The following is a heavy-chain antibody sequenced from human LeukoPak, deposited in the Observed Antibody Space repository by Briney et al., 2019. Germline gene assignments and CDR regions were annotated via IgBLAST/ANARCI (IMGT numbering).Heavy chain of an antibody. CDR1: GYTFTSYA. D-gene: IGHD3-3*02. CDR3: ARGIRVNWFDP. Sequence: ASVKVSCKASGYTFTSYAMNWVRQAPGQRLEWMGWINTGNGNTKYSQEFQGRVTITRDTSASTVYMELSSLRSDDVAVYYCARGIRVNWFDPWGQGTLVTVSS. V-gene: IGHV1-3*03. J-gene: IGHJ5*02. CDR2: INTGNGNT.